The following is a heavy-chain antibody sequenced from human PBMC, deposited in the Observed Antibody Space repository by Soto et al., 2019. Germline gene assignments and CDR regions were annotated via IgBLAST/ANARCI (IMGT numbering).Heavy chain of an antibody. CDR2: IYYSGST. CDR3: ARLSSDYGDYEDPYYFDY. CDR1: GGSISSSSYY. D-gene: IGHD4-17*01. Sequence: SETLSLTCTVSGGSISSSSYYWGWIRQPPGKGLEWIGSIYYSGSTYYNPSLKSRVTISVDTSKNQFSLKLSSVTAADTAVYNCARLSSDYGDYEDPYYFDYWGQGTLVTVSS. V-gene: IGHV4-39*01. J-gene: IGHJ4*02.